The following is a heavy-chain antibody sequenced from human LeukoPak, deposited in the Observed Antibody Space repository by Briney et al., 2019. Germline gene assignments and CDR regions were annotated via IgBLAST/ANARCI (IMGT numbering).Heavy chain of an antibody. CDR2: IFGGGST. V-gene: IGHV3-53*01. CDR3: ATWPGGWYGEDS. D-gene: IGHD6-19*01. Sequence: GGSLRLSCAASGFTVSSNFMSWVRQAPGKGLEWVSVIFGGGSTYYAESVKGRFTISRDTSKNTLHLQMNSLRAEDTAVYYCATWPGGWYGEDSWGQGTLVTVSS. J-gene: IGHJ4*02. CDR1: GFTVSSNF.